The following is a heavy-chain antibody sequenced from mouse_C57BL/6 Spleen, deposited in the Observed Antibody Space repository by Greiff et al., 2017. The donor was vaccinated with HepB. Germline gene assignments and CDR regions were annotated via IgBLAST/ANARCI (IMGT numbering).Heavy chain of an antibody. J-gene: IGHJ2*01. CDR2: IYPGDGDT. V-gene: IGHV1-82*01. D-gene: IGHD2-14*01. Sequence: VQLQQSGPELVKPGASVKISCKASGYAFSSSWMNWVKQRPGKGLEWIGRIYPGDGDTNYNGRLKGKATLTADKSSSTAYMQLSSLTSEDSAVYFGASWGYDLDYWGQGTTLTVSS. CDR3: ASWGYDLDY. CDR1: GYAFSSSW.